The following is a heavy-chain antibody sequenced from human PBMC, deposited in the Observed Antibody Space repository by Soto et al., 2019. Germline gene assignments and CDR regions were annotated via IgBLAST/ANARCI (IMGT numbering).Heavy chain of an antibody. Sequence: LVQPSETLSLTRTASGASVSSYYWSWIRQPPGKGLEWIGFIYYRGSTKYNPSLKSRVTISADTSKKQFSLRLTSVTAADTAVDYCARGGTVGATPLDSWGHGTLVTVSS. J-gene: IGHJ5*01. CDR3: ARGGTVGATPLDS. D-gene: IGHD1-26*01. V-gene: IGHV4-59*02. CDR1: GASVSSYY. CDR2: IYYRGST.